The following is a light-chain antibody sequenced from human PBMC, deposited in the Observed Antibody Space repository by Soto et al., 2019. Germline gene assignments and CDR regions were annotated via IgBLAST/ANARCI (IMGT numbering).Light chain of an antibody. CDR2: SNN. V-gene: IGLV1-44*01. J-gene: IGLJ3*02. CDR1: SSNIGSNT. CDR3: AAWEDSLNGWV. Sequence: QPVLTQPPSASGTPGQRVTISCSGSSSNIGSNTVNWYQQLPGTAPKLLIYSNNQRPSGVPDRFSGSKSGTSASLAISGRQSEDEADYYCAAWEDSLNGWVFGGGTKLTVL.